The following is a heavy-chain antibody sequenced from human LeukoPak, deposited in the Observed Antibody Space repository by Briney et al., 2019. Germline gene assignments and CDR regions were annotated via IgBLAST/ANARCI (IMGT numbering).Heavy chain of an antibody. D-gene: IGHD6-13*01. CDR3: ATPGQLVFCYNMDV. V-gene: IGHV3-23*01. CDR2: ISDSGGST. J-gene: IGHJ6*03. Sequence: GGSLRLSCAASGFTFSSYAMSWVRQAPGKGLEWVSGISDSGGSTYYADSVKGRFTISRDNSKNTLYLQMNSLRAEGTAVYFCATPGQLVFCYNMDVWGKGTTVIVSS. CDR1: GFTFSSYA.